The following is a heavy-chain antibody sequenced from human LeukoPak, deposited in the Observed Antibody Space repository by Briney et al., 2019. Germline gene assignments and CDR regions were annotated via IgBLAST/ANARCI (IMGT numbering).Heavy chain of an antibody. Sequence: TGGSLRLSCAASGFTFSNSWMHWVRQAPGKGLVWVSRINPDGRTTSYGDSVKGRFTISRDNAKNTLYLQMNSLRAEDTAVYYCATEGDHVEYFQHWGQGTLVTVSS. CDR3: ATEGDHVEYFQH. D-gene: IGHD2-21*02. J-gene: IGHJ1*01. CDR2: INPDGRTT. V-gene: IGHV3-74*01. CDR1: GFTFSNSW.